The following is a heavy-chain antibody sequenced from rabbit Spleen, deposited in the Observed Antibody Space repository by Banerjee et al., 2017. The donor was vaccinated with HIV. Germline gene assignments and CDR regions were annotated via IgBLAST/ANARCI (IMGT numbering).Heavy chain of an antibody. V-gene: IGHV1S45*01. Sequence: QEQLVESGGGLAHPEGSLTLTCKASGVSLNVKDVMFWVRQAPGKGLEWIACINIVTGKSVYASWAKGRFTMSRTPSTTVTLQMTSLTAADTATYFCARDLVAVIGWNFNLWGPGTLVTVS. J-gene: IGHJ4*01. CDR1: GVSLNVKDV. D-gene: IGHD4-2*01. CDR2: INIVTGKS. CDR3: ARDLVAVIGWNFNL.